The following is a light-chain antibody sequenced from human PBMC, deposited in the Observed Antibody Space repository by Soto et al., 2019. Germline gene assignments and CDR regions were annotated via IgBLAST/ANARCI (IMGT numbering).Light chain of an antibody. CDR2: YVS. CDR1: SSEVGGYNY. J-gene: IGLJ1*01. V-gene: IGLV2-14*01. Sequence: QSVLTQPASVSGAPGQSITISCPGTSSEVGGYNYVSWYQQHPGKEPKLMIYYVSNRPSGVSNRFSGSKSGNTASLTISWLQAEDEADYYCSSYTSSSTYVFGTGTKVTVL. CDR3: SSYTSSSTYV.